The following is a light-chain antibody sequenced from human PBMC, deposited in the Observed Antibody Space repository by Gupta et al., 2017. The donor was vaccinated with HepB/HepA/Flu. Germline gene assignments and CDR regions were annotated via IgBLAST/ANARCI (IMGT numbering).Light chain of an antibody. CDR2: DDS. J-gene: IGLJ2*01. CDR3: QVCDSSSDHVV. Sequence: SYVLTQPPSVSVAPGKTARITWGGNNIGSKSVHWYQQKPGQAPVLVVYDDSDRPSGIPERFSGSNSGNTATLTISRVEAGDEADYYCQVCDSSSDHVVFGGGTKLTVL. V-gene: IGLV3-21*03. CDR1: NIGSKS.